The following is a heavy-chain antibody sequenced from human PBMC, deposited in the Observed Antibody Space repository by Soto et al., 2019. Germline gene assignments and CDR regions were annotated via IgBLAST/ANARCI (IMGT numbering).Heavy chain of an antibody. CDR1: GFTFSSYG. J-gene: IGHJ6*03. CDR3: AREERGYCSGGSCPFGPDPYYYMDV. Sequence: GGSLRLSCAASGFTFSSYGMHWVRQAPGKGLEWVAVIWYDGSNKYYADSVKGRFTISRDNSKNTLYLQMNCLRAEDTAVYYCAREERGYCSGGSCPFGPDPYYYMDVWGKGTTVTVSS. V-gene: IGHV3-33*01. D-gene: IGHD2-15*01. CDR2: IWYDGSNK.